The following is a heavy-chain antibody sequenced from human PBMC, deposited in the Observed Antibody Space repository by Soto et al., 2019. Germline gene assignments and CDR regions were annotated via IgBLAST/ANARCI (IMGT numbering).Heavy chain of an antibody. D-gene: IGHD3-22*01. J-gene: IGHJ4*02. V-gene: IGHV1-46*01. CDR1: GYTFTSYY. Sequence: GASVKVSCTASGYTFTSYYMNWVRQAPGQGLEWLGIVNPSGGYTTYAQRFLGRVTMTSDTSTSTVHMELGSLTSEDTAVYYCARDFGYDSSTYHQRLDYWGQGTQVTVSS. CDR2: VNPSGGYT. CDR3: ARDFGYDSSTYHQRLDY.